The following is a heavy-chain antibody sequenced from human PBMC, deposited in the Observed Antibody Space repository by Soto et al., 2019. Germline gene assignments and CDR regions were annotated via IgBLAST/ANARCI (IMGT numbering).Heavy chain of an antibody. CDR2: ISSSSSYT. J-gene: IGHJ6*02. V-gene: IGHV3-11*06. CDR1: GFTFSDYY. Sequence: PGGSLRLAXAASGFTFSDYYMSWIRQAPGKGLEWVSYISSSSSYTNYADSVKGRFTISRDNAKNSLYLQMNSLRAEDTAVYYCASRQWLYGMDVWGQGTTVTVSS. D-gene: IGHD5-18*01. CDR3: ASRQWLYGMDV.